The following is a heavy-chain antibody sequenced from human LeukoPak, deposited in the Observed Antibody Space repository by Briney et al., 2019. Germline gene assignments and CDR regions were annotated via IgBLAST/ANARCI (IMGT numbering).Heavy chain of an antibody. J-gene: IGHJ4*02. CDR1: GLTFSDHY. CDR3: ARGADYDYDSSGYYFDY. V-gene: IGHV3-72*01. CDR2: SRNKASSYTT. Sequence: PWGSLRLSCAASGLTFSDHYMDWVRQAPGKGLEWVGRSRNKASSYTTEYAASVKGIFTISRDGSKNSLYLQMNSLKTEDTAVYYCARGADYDYDSSGYYFDYWGQGTLVTVSS. D-gene: IGHD3-22*01.